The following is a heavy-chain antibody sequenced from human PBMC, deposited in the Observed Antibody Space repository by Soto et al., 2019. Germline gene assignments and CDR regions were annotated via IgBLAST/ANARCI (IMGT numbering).Heavy chain of an antibody. J-gene: IGHJ6*02. CDR2: INPNSGGT. Sequence: GASVKVSCKASGYTFTGYYMHWVRQAPGQGLEWMGWINPNSGGTNYAQKFQGWVTMTRDTSISTAYMELSRLRSDDTAAYYCARDITFRLGYSSSPRAYYYYYGMDVWGQGTTVTVSS. V-gene: IGHV1-2*04. CDR1: GYTFTGYY. CDR3: ARDITFRLGYSSSPRAYYYYYGMDV. D-gene: IGHD6-6*01.